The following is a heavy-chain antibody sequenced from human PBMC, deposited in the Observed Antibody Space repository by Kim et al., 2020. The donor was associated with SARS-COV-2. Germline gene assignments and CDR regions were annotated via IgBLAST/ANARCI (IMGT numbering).Heavy chain of an antibody. V-gene: IGHV3-33*05. Sequence: GGSLRLSCAASGFTFSSYGMHWVRQAPGKGLEWVAVISYDGSNKYYADSVKGRFTISRDNSKNTLYLQMNSLRAEDTAVYYCARDWDRYLGGMDVWGQGTTVTVSS. CDR2: ISYDGSNK. J-gene: IGHJ6*02. CDR1: GFTFSSYG. CDR3: ARDWDRYLGGMDV. D-gene: IGHD3-16*01.